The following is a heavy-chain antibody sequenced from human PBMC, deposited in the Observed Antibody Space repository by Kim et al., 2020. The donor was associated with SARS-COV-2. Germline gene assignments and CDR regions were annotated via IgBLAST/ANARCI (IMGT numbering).Heavy chain of an antibody. J-gene: IGHJ4*02. Sequence: GGSLRLSCAASGFTFSSYGMHWVRQAPGKGLEWVAVISYEGSNKYYADSVKGRFTISRDNSKNTLYLQMNSLRAEDTAVYYCASLGGRLGELSTFDYWGQGTLVTVSS. CDR3: ASLGGRLGELSTFDY. CDR2: ISYEGSNK. CDR1: GFTFSSYG. D-gene: IGHD3-16*02. V-gene: IGHV3-30*03.